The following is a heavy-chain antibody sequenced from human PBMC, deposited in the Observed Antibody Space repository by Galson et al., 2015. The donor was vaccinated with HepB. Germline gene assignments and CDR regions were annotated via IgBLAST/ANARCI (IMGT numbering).Heavy chain of an antibody. Sequence: TLSLTCTVSGGSISSGGYYWSWIRQHPGKGLEWIGYIYYSGSTYYNPSLKSRVTISVDTSKNQFSLKLSSVTAADTAVYYCARAEPGVTGTPPPYYFDYWGQGTLVTVSS. V-gene: IGHV4-31*03. CDR2: IYYSGST. D-gene: IGHD1-20*01. CDR1: GGSISSGGYY. CDR3: ARAEPGVTGTPPPYYFDY. J-gene: IGHJ4*02.